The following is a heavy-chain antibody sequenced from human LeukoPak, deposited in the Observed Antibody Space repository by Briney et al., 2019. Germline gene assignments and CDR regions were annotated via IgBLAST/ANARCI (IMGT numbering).Heavy chain of an antibody. CDR1: GGSISGYY. V-gene: IGHV4-59*12. D-gene: IGHD3-22*01. J-gene: IGHJ3*02. Sequence: SETLSLTCTVSGGSISGYYWSWIRQPPGKGLEWVGYISYSGSTNYNPSLKSRVTISVDTSKNQFSLKLSSVTAADTAVYYCARDLSYNSSGYYYDGNAFDIWGQGTMVTVSS. CDR3: ARDLSYNSSGYYYDGNAFDI. CDR2: ISYSGST.